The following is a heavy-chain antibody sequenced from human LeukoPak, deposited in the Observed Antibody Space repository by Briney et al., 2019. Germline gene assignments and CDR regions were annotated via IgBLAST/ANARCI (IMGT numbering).Heavy chain of an antibody. J-gene: IGHJ4*02. CDR1: GGSISSYY. V-gene: IGHV4-59*08. CDR3: ARLGYFDSKFDY. Sequence: SETLSLTCTVSGGSISSYYWSWIRQPPGKGLEWIGYIYYSGSTNYNPSLKRRVTISVDTSKNQFSLKLSSVTAADTAVYYCARLGYFDSKFDYWGQGTLVTVSS. D-gene: IGHD3-9*01. CDR2: IYYSGST.